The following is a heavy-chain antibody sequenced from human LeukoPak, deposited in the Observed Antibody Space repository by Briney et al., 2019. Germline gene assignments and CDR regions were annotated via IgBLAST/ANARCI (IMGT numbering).Heavy chain of an antibody. D-gene: IGHD4-23*01. V-gene: IGHV3-72*01. CDR1: GYTFSDHY. Sequence: GGFLRLSCAASGYTFSDHYIDWGRQAPGKGLEWVGHTRNKANNYATEYAASVKGRFTISRDDSRNSVYLQMNSLKTEDTALYYCTRWRSGTSDWGQGTLVIVSS. CDR3: TRWRSGTSD. J-gene: IGHJ4*02. CDR2: TRNKANNYAT.